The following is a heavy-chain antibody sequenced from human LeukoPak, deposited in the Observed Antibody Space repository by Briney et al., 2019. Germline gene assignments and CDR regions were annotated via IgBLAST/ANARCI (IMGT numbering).Heavy chain of an antibody. V-gene: IGHV3-7*04. CDR3: ARGSGIRNGWYFYYFDS. D-gene: IGHD6-19*01. CDR1: GFNFSSYW. Sequence: GGSLRLSCAASGFNFSSYWISWVRQAPGKGLEWVANIKQDGGEKYYVDSVRGRFTISRDNAKNSLYLQMNSLRAEDTAVYYCARGSGIRNGWYFYYFDSWGQGTLVTVSS. J-gene: IGHJ4*02. CDR2: IKQDGGEK.